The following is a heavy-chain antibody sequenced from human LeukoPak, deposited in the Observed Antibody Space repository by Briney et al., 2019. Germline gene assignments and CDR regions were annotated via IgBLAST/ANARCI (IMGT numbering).Heavy chain of an antibody. D-gene: IGHD6-13*01. CDR2: IYYTGST. CDR3: ARGQSPSSWHTPFGS. Sequence: SETLSLTCTVSGGSISSNYWSWIRQSPGKGLEWIGYIYYTGSTHYNPSLKSRVTISVETSQNQFSLKLNSVTAADTAVYYCARGQSPSSWHTPFGSWGQGTLVTVSS. J-gene: IGHJ4*02. V-gene: IGHV4-59*12. CDR1: GGSISSNY.